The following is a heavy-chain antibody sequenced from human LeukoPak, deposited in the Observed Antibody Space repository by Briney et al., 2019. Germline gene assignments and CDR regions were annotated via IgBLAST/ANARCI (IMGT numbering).Heavy chain of an antibody. CDR1: GYTFSSHD. V-gene: IGHV1-8*03. J-gene: IGHJ4*02. Sequence: ASVKVSCRASGYTFSSHDMLWVRQAAGQGLEWMGWMNPETGDTGYTQTLQVRITINWNTSISTAYIELSGLRSEDTAVYYCARGGAFYQYTSGCLDSWCPGTLVTVSS. CDR2: MNPETGDT. CDR3: ARGGAFYQYTSGCLDS. D-gene: IGHD3-22*01.